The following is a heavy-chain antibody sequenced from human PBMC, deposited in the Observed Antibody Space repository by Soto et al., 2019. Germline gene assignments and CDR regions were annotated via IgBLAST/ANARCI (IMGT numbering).Heavy chain of an antibody. V-gene: IGHV4-30-2*01. CDR3: ARDQGSSGYDY. CDR2: IYHSGST. CDR1: GGSISSGGYS. Sequence: QLQLQESGSGLVKPSQTLSLTCAVSGGSISSGGYSWSWIRQPPGKGLEWIGYIYHSGSTYYNPSLKSXXTXSXXRSKNQFSLKLSSVTAADTAVYYCARDQGSSGYDYWGQGTLVTVSS. J-gene: IGHJ4*02. D-gene: IGHD3-22*01.